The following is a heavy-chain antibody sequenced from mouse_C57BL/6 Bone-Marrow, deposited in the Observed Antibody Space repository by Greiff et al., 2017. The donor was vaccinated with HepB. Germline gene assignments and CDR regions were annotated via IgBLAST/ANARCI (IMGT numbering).Heavy chain of an antibody. D-gene: IGHD6-1*01. CDR1: GFTFSSYT. CDR2: ISGGGGNT. J-gene: IGHJ4*01. Sequence: EVQGVESGGGLVKPGGSLKLSCAASGFTFSSYTMSWVRQTPEKRLEWVATISGGGGNTYYPDSVKGRFTISRDNAKNTLYLQMSSLRSEDTALYYCARSLGVDYWGQGTSVTGSS. V-gene: IGHV5-9*01. CDR3: ARSLGVDY.